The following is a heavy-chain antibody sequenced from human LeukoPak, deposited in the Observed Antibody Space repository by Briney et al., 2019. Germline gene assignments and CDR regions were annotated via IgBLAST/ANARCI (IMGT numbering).Heavy chain of an antibody. V-gene: IGHV1-69*04. CDR1: GGTFSSYA. D-gene: IGHD3-16*02. CDR3: ATYTFGGVIVKAY. J-gene: IGHJ6*02. Sequence: ASVKVSCKASGGTFSSYAISWVRQAPGQGLEWMGRIIPILGIANYAQKFQGRVTITADKSTSTAYMELSSLRSEDTAVYYCATYTFGGVIVKAYWGQGTTVTVSS. CDR2: IIPILGIA.